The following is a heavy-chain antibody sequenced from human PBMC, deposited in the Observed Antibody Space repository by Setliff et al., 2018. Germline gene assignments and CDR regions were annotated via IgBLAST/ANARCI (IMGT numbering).Heavy chain of an antibody. J-gene: IGHJ4*01. Sequence: SETLSLTCSVSGASITSYYWSWIRQPPGKGLEWIAYIHNNGRIKYNTALKSRVTISLDTSKNQFSLNLHSATAADTAVYYCVSPGGTTVVARHFDYWGSGILVTVSS. CDR2: IHNNGRI. CDR3: VSPGGTTVVARHFDY. V-gene: IGHV4-4*08. D-gene: IGHD2-15*01. CDR1: GASITSYY.